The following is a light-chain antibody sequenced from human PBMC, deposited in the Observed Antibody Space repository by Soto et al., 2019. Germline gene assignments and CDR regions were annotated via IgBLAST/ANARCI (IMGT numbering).Light chain of an antibody. CDR2: RAS. CDR1: QPVGTN. Sequence: EMVMTQSPATLSVSAGETATLSCRVSQPVGTNLAWYQHTPGQAPRLLIYRASARATGVPARFSAFGSGTEFTLTINSLQSEDFAFYYCHQYDTWPLYTFGPGTKLDI. J-gene: IGKJ2*01. V-gene: IGKV3-15*01. CDR3: HQYDTWPLYT.